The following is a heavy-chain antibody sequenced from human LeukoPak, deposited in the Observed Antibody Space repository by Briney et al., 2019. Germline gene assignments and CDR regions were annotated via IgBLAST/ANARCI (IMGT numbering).Heavy chain of an antibody. CDR2: INPKTGAT. J-gene: IGHJ5*02. Sequence: ASVKVSCKASGYTFTSYDTNWVRQATGQGLEWMGWINPKTGATTYAQNFQGRVTMTRDTSITTGHMELNRLTSDDTAVYYCARAYEYGWFDPWGQGTLVTVSS. CDR3: ARAYEYGWFDP. CDR1: GYTFTSYD. V-gene: IGHV1-8*01. D-gene: IGHD4/OR15-4a*01.